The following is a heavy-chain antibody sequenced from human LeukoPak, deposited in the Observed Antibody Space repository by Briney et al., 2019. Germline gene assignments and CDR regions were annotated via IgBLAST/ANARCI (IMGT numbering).Heavy chain of an antibody. CDR2: IYYSGST. CDR3: ARGTVPTRWFDP. D-gene: IGHD2-2*01. V-gene: IGHV4-31*02. Sequence: SETLSLTCTVSGGSISSGGYCWSWIRQHPGKGLEWIGYIYYSGSTYYNPSLKSRTIISVDTSKNQFSLKLNSVTAADTAVYYCARGTVPTRWFDPWGQGTLVTVSS. CDR1: GGSISSGGYC. J-gene: IGHJ5*02.